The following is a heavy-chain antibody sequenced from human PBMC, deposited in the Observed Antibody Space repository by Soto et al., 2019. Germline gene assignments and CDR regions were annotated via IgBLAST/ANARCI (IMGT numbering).Heavy chain of an antibody. Sequence: GASVKVSCKASGGTFSSYAISWVRQAPGQGLEWMGGIIPIFGTANYAQKFQGRVTITADESTSTAYMELSSLRSEDTAVYYCARTVPGIAAAANKAGWYFDYWGQGTLVTVSS. V-gene: IGHV1-69*13. D-gene: IGHD6-13*01. CDR2: IIPIFGTA. J-gene: IGHJ4*02. CDR3: ARTVPGIAAAANKAGWYFDY. CDR1: GGTFSSYA.